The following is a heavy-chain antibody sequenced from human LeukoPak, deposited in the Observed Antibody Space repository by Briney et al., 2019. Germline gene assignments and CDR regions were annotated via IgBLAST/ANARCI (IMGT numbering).Heavy chain of an antibody. J-gene: IGHJ4*02. CDR2: FIPMLGKG. D-gene: IGHD3-3*01. V-gene: IGHV1-69*05. Sequence: SVKVSCKASGGTFSNYAISWVRQAPGQGLEWMGRFIPMLGKGHVAKTFQGRVTTTTDESTTTAYMELSSLRSEDTAVYYCAREGNAGGVGYFDYWGQGTLVTVSS. CDR3: AREGNAGGVGYFDY. CDR1: GGTFSNYA.